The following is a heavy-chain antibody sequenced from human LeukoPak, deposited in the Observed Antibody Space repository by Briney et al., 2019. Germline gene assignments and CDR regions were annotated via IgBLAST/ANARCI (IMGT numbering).Heavy chain of an antibody. CDR3: ARHVSVYGTSCPSGCWWSDP. CDR1: GGSISSSSYY. J-gene: IGHJ5*02. CDR2: IYYSGST. V-gene: IGHV4-39*01. D-gene: IGHD2-2*01. Sequence: PSETLSLTCTVSGGSISSSSYYWGWIRQPPGKGLEWIGSIYYSGSTYYNPSLKSRVTISVDTSKNQFSLKLSSVTAADTAVYYCARHVSVYGTSCPSGCWWSDPWGQGTLVTVSS.